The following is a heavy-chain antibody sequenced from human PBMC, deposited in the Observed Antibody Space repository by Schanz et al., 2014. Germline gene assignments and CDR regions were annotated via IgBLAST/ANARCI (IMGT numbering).Heavy chain of an antibody. J-gene: IGHJ4*02. V-gene: IGHV3-66*01. CDR2: IYSGDNT. CDR3: ARGIESSSWYAFDY. CDR1: GFTVSNNY. D-gene: IGHD6-13*01. Sequence: DVQLVESGGGLVQPGGSLRLSCAASGFTVSNNYMSWVRQAPGKGLEWVSLIYSGDNTYYADSVKDRFTISGDNSKNTLYLQMNSLRPEDTAVYYCARGIESSSWYAFDYWGQGTLVTVSS.